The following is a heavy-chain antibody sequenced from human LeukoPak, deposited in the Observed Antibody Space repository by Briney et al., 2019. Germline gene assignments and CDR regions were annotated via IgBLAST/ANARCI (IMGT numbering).Heavy chain of an antibody. CDR3: ASGIAAAGENGYYYGMDV. J-gene: IGHJ6*04. V-gene: IGHV1-69*13. CDR2: IIPIFGTA. CDR1: GGTFSSYA. Sequence: ASVKVSCKASGGTFSSYAISWVRQAPGQGLEWMGGIIPIFGTANYAQKFQGRVTITADESTSTAYMELSSLRSEDTAVYYCASGIAAAGENGYYYGMDVWGKGTTVTVSS. D-gene: IGHD6-13*01.